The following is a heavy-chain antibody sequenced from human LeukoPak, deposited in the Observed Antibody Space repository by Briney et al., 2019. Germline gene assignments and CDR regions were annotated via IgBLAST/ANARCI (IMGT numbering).Heavy chain of an antibody. CDR3: ASRKYNWNYYYYYGMDV. D-gene: IGHD1-20*01. Sequence: SETLSLTCAASGGSISSGGYSWSWIRQPPGKGLEWIGYIYHSGSTYYNPSLKSRVTISVDRSKNQFSLKLSSVTAADTAVYYCASRKYNWNYYYYYGMDVWGQGTTVTVSS. V-gene: IGHV4-30-2*01. J-gene: IGHJ6*02. CDR2: IYHSGST. CDR1: GGSISSGGYS.